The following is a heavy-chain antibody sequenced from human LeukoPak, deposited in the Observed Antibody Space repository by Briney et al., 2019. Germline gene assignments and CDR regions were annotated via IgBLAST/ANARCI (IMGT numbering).Heavy chain of an antibody. D-gene: IGHD3-10*01. Sequence: PSETLSLTCTVSGGSISSYYWSWIRQPAGKGLEWIGRIYTSGRTNYNPSLKRGVNISVDTSKNQFSLKLSSVPAADTAVYYCARDEVLLWFGELLFNWFDPWGQGTLVTASS. CDR3: ARDEVLLWFGELLFNWFDP. CDR2: IYTSGRT. J-gene: IGHJ5*02. CDR1: GGSISSYY. V-gene: IGHV4-4*07.